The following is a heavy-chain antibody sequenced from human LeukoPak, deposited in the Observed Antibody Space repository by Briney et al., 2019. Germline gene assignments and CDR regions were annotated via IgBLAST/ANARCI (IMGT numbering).Heavy chain of an antibody. CDR1: GFTFSRYD. CDR3: ARGSDFWSGYHYYMDV. V-gene: IGHV3-23*01. J-gene: IGHJ6*03. Sequence: GGSLRLSCAASGFTFSRYDMSWVRQAPGKGLEWVSVISGSGGSAYYADSVKGRFTISRDNSKNTLYLQMNSLRAEDTAVYYCARGSDFWSGYHYYMDVWGKGTTVTVSS. CDR2: ISGSGGSA. D-gene: IGHD3-3*01.